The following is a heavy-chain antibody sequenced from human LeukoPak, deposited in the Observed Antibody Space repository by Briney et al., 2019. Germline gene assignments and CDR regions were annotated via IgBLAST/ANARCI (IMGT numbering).Heavy chain of an antibody. D-gene: IGHD2-2*01. V-gene: IGHV4-61*02. CDR2: IYTSGST. J-gene: IGHJ5*02. Sequence: SETLSLTCAVSGGSISSGSYYWSWIRQPAGKGLEWIGRIYTSGSTNYNPSLKSRVTISVDTSKNQFSLKLSSVTAADTAVYYCARSAMMPWFDPWGQGTLVTVSS. CDR3: ARSAMMPWFDP. CDR1: GGSISSGSYY.